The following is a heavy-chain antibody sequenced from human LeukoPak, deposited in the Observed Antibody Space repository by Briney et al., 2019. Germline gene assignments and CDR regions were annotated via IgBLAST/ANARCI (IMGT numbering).Heavy chain of an antibody. J-gene: IGHJ4*02. V-gene: IGHV3-23*01. CDR1: GFTFSTYA. CDR3: AKRYSGSSGLYNFDY. D-gene: IGHD1-26*01. CDR2: ISSSGGST. Sequence: PGGSLRLSCAASGFTFSTYAMSWVRQAPGKGLEWVSSISSSGGSTYYADSVKGRFTISRDSSKNTLYLQMNSLRVEDTAVYYCAKRYSGSSGLYNFDYWGQGTLVTVSS.